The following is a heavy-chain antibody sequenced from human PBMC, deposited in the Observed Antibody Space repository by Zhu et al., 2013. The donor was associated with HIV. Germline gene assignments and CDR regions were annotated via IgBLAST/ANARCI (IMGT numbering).Heavy chain of an antibody. D-gene: IGHD3-10*01. J-gene: IGHJ4*02. Sequence: QVQLVESGGGVVQPGRSLRLSCAASGFTFSSYSMHWVRQPPGKGLEWVALMSNDESNIRYADSVKGRFAISRDNSENTLYLQMNSLRLEDTAVYYCARGFGPGDYLVNIWGQGTLVTVSS. V-gene: IGHV3-30*01. CDR1: GFTFSSYS. CDR3: ARGFGPGDYLVNI. CDR2: MSNDESNI.